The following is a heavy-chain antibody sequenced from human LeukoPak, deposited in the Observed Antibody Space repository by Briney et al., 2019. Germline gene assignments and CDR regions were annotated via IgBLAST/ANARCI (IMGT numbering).Heavy chain of an antibody. D-gene: IGHD5-18*01. CDR2: ISSPGSTI. CDR1: GFTFSIYE. J-gene: IGHJ4*02. CDR3: ARELETAFDY. Sequence: GGSLRLSCAASGFTFSIYEMNWVRQAPGKGLEWVSYISSPGSTIFYADSVKGRSTISRDNAKNSLYLQMNSLRAEDTAVYYCARELETAFDYWGQGTLVTVSS. V-gene: IGHV3-48*03.